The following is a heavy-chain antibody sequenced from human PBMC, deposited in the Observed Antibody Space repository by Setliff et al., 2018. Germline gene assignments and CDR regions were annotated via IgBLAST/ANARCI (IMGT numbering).Heavy chain of an antibody. Sequence: SVKVSCKASGGTFSIYTISWVRQAPGQGLEWMGRIIPIFGTANYAQKFQGRVTITADKSTSTAYMELSSLRSEDTAVYYCARVFYYGRPFDIWGQGTMVTVSS. D-gene: IGHD3-10*01. V-gene: IGHV1-69*08. CDR2: IIPIFGTA. CDR1: GGTFSIYT. J-gene: IGHJ3*02. CDR3: ARVFYYGRPFDI.